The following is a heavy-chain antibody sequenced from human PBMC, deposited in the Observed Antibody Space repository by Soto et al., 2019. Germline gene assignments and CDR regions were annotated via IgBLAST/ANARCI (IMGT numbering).Heavy chain of an antibody. CDR1: GYTFTSYG. J-gene: IGHJ6*02. CDR3: ARDRDIVVVPAAISNYYYRMDV. Sequence: QVQLVQSGAEVKKPGASVKVSCKASGYTFTSYGISWVRQAPGQGLEWMGWISAYNGNTNYAQKLQGRVTMTTDTSTRTAYMELRSLRSDDTAVYYCARDRDIVVVPAAISNYYYRMDVWGQGTTVTVSS. D-gene: IGHD2-2*02. CDR2: ISAYNGNT. V-gene: IGHV1-18*04.